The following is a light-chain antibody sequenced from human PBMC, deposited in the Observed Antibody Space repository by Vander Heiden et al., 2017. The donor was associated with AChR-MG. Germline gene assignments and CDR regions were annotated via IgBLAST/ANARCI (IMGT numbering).Light chain of an antibody. Sequence: QSALTPPASVSGSPGPSITISCTGTSSDVGSNNVDSWYQQHPSKAPKLMIYDDRKRPAVVANRFAGTNAGNTASLTIAGLQAEDEADYYGSSDTSSSTLGVFGGGTKLTGL. CDR2: DDR. V-gene: IGLV2-14*02. CDR1: SSDVGSNNV. J-gene: IGLJ2*01. CDR3: SSDTSSSTLGV.